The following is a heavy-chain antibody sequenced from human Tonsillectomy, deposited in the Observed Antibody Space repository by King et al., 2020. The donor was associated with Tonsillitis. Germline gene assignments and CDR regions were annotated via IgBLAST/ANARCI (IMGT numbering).Heavy chain of an antibody. Sequence: VQLVESGGGLVQPGGSLRLSCAASGFTFSSYWMSWVRQAPGKGLEWVANIKQDGREKYYVESVKGRFTSSRDNAKNSLYLQMNSLRAEDTAVFYCARAEVTTYFYYFYMDVWGKGTTVTVSS. CDR3: ARAEVTTYFYYFYMDV. CDR2: IKQDGREK. V-gene: IGHV3-7*01. J-gene: IGHJ6*03. CDR1: GFTFSSYW. D-gene: IGHD4-17*01.